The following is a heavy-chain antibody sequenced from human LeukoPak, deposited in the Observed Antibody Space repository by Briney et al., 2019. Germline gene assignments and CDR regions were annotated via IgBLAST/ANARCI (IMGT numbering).Heavy chain of an antibody. Sequence: PSQTLSLTCTVSGGSISSGGYYWSWIRQPPGKGLEWIGYIYHSGSTYYNPSLKSRVTISVDKSKNQFSLKLSSVTAADTAVYYCARYSSSWYNWFDPWGQGTLVTVSS. D-gene: IGHD6-13*01. CDR1: GGSISSGGYY. CDR3: ARYSSSWYNWFDP. CDR2: IYHSGST. V-gene: IGHV4-30-2*01. J-gene: IGHJ5*02.